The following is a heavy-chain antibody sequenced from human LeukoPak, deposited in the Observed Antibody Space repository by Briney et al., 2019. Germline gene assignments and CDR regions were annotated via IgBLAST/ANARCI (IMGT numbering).Heavy chain of an antibody. V-gene: IGHV3-7*01. CDR3: ATIRGSYSLDY. Sequence: GGSLRLSCAASGFTFRGYWMSWVRQAPGKGLEWVANIEQDGSEEYYVDSVQGRFTISRDNAKNSLYLQMNSLRAEDTAVYYCATIRGSYSLDYWGQGTLVTVSS. D-gene: IGHD1-26*01. CDR1: GFTFRGYW. CDR2: IEQDGSEE. J-gene: IGHJ4*02.